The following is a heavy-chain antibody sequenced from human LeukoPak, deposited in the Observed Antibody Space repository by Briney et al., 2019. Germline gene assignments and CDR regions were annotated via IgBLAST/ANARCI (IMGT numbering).Heavy chain of an antibody. CDR1: GFTFSSYN. J-gene: IGHJ4*02. CDR2: ISSSSSYI. D-gene: IGHD3-9*01. Sequence: GGSLRLSCAASGFTFSSYNMNWVRQAPRKGLEWVSSISSSSSYIYYADSVKGRFTISRDNAKNSLYLQMNSLRADDTAVYYCARDGAPFIYDILTGYYPDYWGQGTLVTVSS. V-gene: IGHV3-21*04. CDR3: ARDGAPFIYDILTGYYPDY.